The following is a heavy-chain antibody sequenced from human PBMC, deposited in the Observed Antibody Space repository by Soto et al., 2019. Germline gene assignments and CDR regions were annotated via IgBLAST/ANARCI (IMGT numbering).Heavy chain of an antibody. V-gene: IGHV3-23*01. J-gene: IGHJ6*03. CDR1: GFTFSSYA. Sequence: GGSLRLSCAASGFTFSSYAMSWVRQAPGKGLEWVSAISGSGGSTYYADSVKGRFTISRDNSKNTLYLQMNSLRAEDTAVYYCAKDGTMVRGVIIYYYYYMDVWGKGTTVTVSS. D-gene: IGHD3-10*01. CDR3: AKDGTMVRGVIIYYYYYMDV. CDR2: ISGSGGST.